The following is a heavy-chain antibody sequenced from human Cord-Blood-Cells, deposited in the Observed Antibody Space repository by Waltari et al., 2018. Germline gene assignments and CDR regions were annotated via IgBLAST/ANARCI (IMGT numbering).Heavy chain of an antibody. V-gene: IGHV3-7*01. Sequence: MSWVRQAPGKGLEWVANIKQDGSEKYYVDSVKGRFTISRDNAKNSLYLQMNSRRAEDTAVYYCARNSTKMNCGGDCFSNNWFDPWGQGTLVTVSS. J-gene: IGHJ5*02. D-gene: IGHD2-21*01. CDR3: ARNSTKMNCGGDCFSNNWFDP. CDR2: IKQDGSEK.